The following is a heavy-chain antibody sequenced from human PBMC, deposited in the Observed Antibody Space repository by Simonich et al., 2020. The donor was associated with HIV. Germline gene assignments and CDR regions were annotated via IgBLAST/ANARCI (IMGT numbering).Heavy chain of an antibody. J-gene: IGHJ6*02. CDR2: INTNTGNQ. Sequence: QVQLVQSGSELKMPGASVKVSCKASGYTFTTYTMNWVRQAPGQGLEWMGWINTNTGNQTYAQGFTGRFVVSLDTSVSTSYLQISSLKAEDTAVYYCARDGRYYGMDVWGQGTTVTVSS. CDR3: ARDGRYYGMDV. CDR1: GYTFTTYT. V-gene: IGHV7-4-1*02.